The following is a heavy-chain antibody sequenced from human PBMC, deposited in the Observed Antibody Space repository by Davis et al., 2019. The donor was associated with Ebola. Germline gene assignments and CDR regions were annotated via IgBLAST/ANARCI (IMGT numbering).Heavy chain of an antibody. J-gene: IGHJ4*02. D-gene: IGHD4-17*01. CDR3: ARRGYGDYYFDY. Sequence: SETLSLTCTVSGGSISSYYWSWIRQPPGKGLEWIGYIHYSGDTKSNPSLKSRVTISVDTSKNQFSLKLSSVTAADTAVYYCARRGYGDYYFDYWGQGTLVTVSS. V-gene: IGHV4-59*08. CDR2: IHYSGDT. CDR1: GGSISSYY.